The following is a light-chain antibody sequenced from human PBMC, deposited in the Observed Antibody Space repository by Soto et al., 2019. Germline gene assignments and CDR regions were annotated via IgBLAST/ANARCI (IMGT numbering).Light chain of an antibody. Sequence: QSALTQPASVSGSPGQSITISCTGTTSDVGTYKFVSWYQQHPGIAPKLMIYEVSERPSGVSNRFSGSKSGNTASLTISGLQAEDEADYYCCSHAGSHVIFGGGTKLPS. V-gene: IGLV2-23*02. CDR1: TSDVGTYKF. CDR3: CSHAGSHVI. CDR2: EVS. J-gene: IGLJ2*01.